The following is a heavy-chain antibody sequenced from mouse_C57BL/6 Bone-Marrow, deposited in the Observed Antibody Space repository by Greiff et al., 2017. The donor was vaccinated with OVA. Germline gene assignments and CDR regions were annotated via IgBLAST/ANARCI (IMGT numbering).Heavy chain of an antibody. J-gene: IGHJ3*01. CDR3: ARGEDSEYGPWFAY. Sequence: VQVVESGPGLVQPSQSLSITCTVSGFSLTSYGVHWVRQSPGKGLEWLGVIWSGGSTDYNAAFISRLSISKDNSKSQVFFKMNSLQADDTAIYYCARGEDSEYGPWFAYWGQGTLVTVSA. CDR1: GFSLTSYG. D-gene: IGHD1-1*02. V-gene: IGHV2-2*01. CDR2: IWSGGST.